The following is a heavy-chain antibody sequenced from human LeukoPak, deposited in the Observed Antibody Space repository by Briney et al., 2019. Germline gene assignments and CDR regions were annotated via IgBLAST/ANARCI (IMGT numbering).Heavy chain of an antibody. CDR1: GFTFSSYT. CDR3: ARARIQQLVHNWFDP. V-gene: IGHV3-21*01. CDR2: ISSSSTYI. J-gene: IGHJ5*02. Sequence: RGSLRLSCAASGFTFSSYTMNWVRQSPGKGLEWVSSISSSSTYIYYADSVKGRFTISRDNAKNSLYLQMNSLRAGDMAVYYCARARIQQLVHNWFDPWGQGTLVTVSS. D-gene: IGHD6-13*01.